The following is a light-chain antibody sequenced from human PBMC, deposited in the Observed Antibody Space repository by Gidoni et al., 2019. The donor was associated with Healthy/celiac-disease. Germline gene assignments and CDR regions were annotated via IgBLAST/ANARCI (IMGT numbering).Light chain of an antibody. V-gene: IGLV2-11*01. CDR1: SSDFGGYNY. Sequence: HSALTQPRSVSGSPGQSVTISCTGTSSDFGGYNYVSWYQQHPGKAPKLMIYDVSKRPSGVPDRFSGSKSGNTASLTISGIQAEDEADYYCCSYAGSYTFERVFGGGTKLTVL. CDR2: DVS. CDR3: CSYAGSYTFERV. J-gene: IGLJ3*02.